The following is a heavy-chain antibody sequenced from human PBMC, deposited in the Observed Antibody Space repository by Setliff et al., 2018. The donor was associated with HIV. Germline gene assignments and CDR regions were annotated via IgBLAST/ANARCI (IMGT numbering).Heavy chain of an antibody. V-gene: IGHV1-69*13. CDR3: ARDRRDFRMKNWFDP. J-gene: IGHJ5*02. CDR2: LIPVFGTA. D-gene: IGHD3-3*01. CDR1: GGTFNNYS. Sequence: SVKVSCKASGGTFNNYSIRWVRQAPGQGLEWMGDLIPVFGTANYAPRFHGRLTITGDESTSTAYMELGSLTSEDTAVYYCARDRRDFRMKNWFDPWGQGTLVTVSS.